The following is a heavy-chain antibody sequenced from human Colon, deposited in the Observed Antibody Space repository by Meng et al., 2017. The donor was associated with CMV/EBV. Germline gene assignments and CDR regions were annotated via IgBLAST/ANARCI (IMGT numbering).Heavy chain of an antibody. J-gene: IGHJ4*02. CDR3: ARGGLADFDY. CDR1: GYSFTGHW. D-gene: IGHD3-16*01. V-gene: IGHV5-51*01. CDR2: IYPADSDT. Sequence: KVSCKGSGYSFTGHWIAWVRQTPGKGLEWRGIIYPADSDTRYSPSFQGHVTIPADKSISTAYLQWSSLKASDTAMSYCARGGLADFDYWGQGALVTVSS.